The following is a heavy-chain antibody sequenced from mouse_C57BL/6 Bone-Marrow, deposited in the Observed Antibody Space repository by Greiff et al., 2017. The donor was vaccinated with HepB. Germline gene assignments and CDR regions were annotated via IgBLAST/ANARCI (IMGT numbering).Heavy chain of an antibody. CDR1: GFTFSSYG. Sequence: EVMLVESGGDLVKPGGSLKLSCAASGFTFSSYGMSWVRQTPDKRLEWVATISSGGSYTYYPDSVKGRFTISRDNAKNTLYLQMSSLKSEDTAMYYCARHEGNTLDYWGQGTTLTVSS. CDR2: ISSGGSYT. V-gene: IGHV5-6*01. D-gene: IGHD5-2*01. J-gene: IGHJ2*01. CDR3: ARHEGNTLDY.